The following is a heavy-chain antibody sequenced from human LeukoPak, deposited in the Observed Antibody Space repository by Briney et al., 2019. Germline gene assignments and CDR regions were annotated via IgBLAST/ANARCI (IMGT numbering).Heavy chain of an antibody. J-gene: IGHJ6*02. Sequence: QPGGSLRLSCAASGFTFSSYGMHWVRQAPGKGLEWVAVIWYGGSNKYYADSVKGRYTISRDNSKNTLYLQMNSLRAEDTAVYYCARGLKEDSGYDLLFYYYYGMDVWGQGTTVTVSS. V-gene: IGHV3-33*08. CDR2: IWYGGSNK. D-gene: IGHD5-12*01. CDR3: ARGLKEDSGYDLLFYYYYGMDV. CDR1: GFTFSSYG.